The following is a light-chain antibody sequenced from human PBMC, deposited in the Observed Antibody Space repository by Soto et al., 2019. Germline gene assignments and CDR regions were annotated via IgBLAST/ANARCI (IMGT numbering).Light chain of an antibody. J-gene: IGKJ1*01. V-gene: IGKV3-20*01. CDR3: QQYGSSPRT. CDR1: QSVSNNY. Sequence: EIVLTQSPGTLSLSPGERATLSCRASQSVSNNYLAWYQQKPGQAPRPLIYGASGRATGIPDRFSGSGSGTDFILTISRLEPEDFVVYYCQQYGSSPRTFGQGTKVEIK. CDR2: GAS.